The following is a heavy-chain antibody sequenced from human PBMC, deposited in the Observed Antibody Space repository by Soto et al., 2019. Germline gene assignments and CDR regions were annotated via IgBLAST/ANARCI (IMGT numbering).Heavy chain of an antibody. Sequence: QVQLVQAGAEVKKHGASVKVSCKGSGYTFTIQGVSWVRQAPGPGLEWMGWISGSNGNTKDAQTFQGRLTLTTDTPTSAAYMEPRSLTSDDPAVYYCASDPGECSRSSCSEDYWGQGTLVTVSS. CDR1: GYTFTIQG. CDR3: ASDPGECSRSSCSEDY. D-gene: IGHD2-2*01. V-gene: IGHV1-18*01. CDR2: ISGSNGNT. J-gene: IGHJ4*02.